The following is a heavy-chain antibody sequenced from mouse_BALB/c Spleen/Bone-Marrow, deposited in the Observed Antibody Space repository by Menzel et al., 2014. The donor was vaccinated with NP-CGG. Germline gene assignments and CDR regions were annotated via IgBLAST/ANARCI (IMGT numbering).Heavy chain of an antibody. V-gene: IGHV1-69*02. Sequence: QVQLQQSGAELVKPGASVKLSCKASGYTFTSYWMHWVKQRPGQGLEWIGEIDPSDSYTNYNQKFKGKATLTVDKSSSIAYVQLSSLTSEDSAVYYCAITTVVATGDYWGQGTTLTVSS. CDR1: GYTFTSYW. D-gene: IGHD1-1*01. CDR2: IDPSDSYT. J-gene: IGHJ2*01. CDR3: AITTVVATGDY.